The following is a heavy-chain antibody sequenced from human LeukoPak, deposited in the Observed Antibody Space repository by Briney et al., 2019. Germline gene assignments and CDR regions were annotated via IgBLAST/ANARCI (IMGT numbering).Heavy chain of an antibody. J-gene: IGHJ3*02. CDR1: GFTFSSYE. V-gene: IGHV3-48*03. CDR2: ISSSGSTI. Sequence: GGSLRLSCAASGFTFSSYEMNWVRQAPGKGLEWVSYISSSGSTIYYADSVKGRFTISRDNSKNTLYLQMGSLRAEDMAVYYCARERGRDFDIWGQGTMVTVSS. CDR3: ARERGRDFDI.